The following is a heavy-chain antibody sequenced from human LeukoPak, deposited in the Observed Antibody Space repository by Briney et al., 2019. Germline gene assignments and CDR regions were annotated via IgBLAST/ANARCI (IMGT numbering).Heavy chain of an antibody. CDR2: INPNSGGT. CDR3: ARDYSGGFQLDY. CDR1: GYTFTGYY. D-gene: IGHD6-19*01. V-gene: IGHV1-2*06. Sequence: ASVKVSFKASGYTFTGYYMHWVRQAPGQGLEWMGRINPNSGGTNYAQKFQGRVTMTRDTSISTAYMELSRLRSDDTAVYYCARDYSGGFQLDYWGQGTLVTVSS. J-gene: IGHJ4*02.